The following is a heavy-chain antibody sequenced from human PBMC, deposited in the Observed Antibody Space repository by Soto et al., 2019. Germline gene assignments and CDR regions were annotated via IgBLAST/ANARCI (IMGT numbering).Heavy chain of an antibody. CDR3: AKSHEFGVVILCCCDF. Sequence: GGSMRLSCAASGFTFSSYAMSWVRPAPGKGLEWVSAISGSGGSTYYADSVKGRFTISRDNSKNTLYLQMNSLRAEDTAVYYCAKSHEFGVVILCCCDFWGQGSLVTVSS. CDR1: GFTFSSYA. D-gene: IGHD3-3*01. CDR2: ISGSGGST. J-gene: IGHJ4*02. V-gene: IGHV3-23*01.